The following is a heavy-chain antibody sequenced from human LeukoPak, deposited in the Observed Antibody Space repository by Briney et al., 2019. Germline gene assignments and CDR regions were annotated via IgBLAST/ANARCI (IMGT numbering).Heavy chain of an antibody. CDR3: ARGIESYGDYGY. Sequence: SETLSLTCTVSGGSISGSYWGWIRQRPGKGLEWIAYMYNSGSTNYNPSLKSRVTISIDTPKNQFSLKLSSLTAADTAIYYCARGIESYGDYGYWGQGILVTVSS. V-gene: IGHV4-59*01. D-gene: IGHD4-17*01. J-gene: IGHJ4*02. CDR2: MYNSGST. CDR1: GGSISGSY.